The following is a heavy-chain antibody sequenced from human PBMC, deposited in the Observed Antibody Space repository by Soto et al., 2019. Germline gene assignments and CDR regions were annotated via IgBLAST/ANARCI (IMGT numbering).Heavy chain of an antibody. CDR3: AREGDGSSGSYYPPYYYGMDV. CDR1: GFTVSSNY. J-gene: IGHJ6*02. D-gene: IGHD3-10*01. CDR2: IYSGGST. V-gene: IGHV3-66*01. Sequence: GGSLRLSCAASGFTVSSNYMSWVRQAPGKGLEWVSVIYSGGSTYYADSVKGRFTISRDNSKNTLYLQMNSLRAEDTAVYYCAREGDGSSGSYYPPYYYGMDVWGQGTTVTVSS.